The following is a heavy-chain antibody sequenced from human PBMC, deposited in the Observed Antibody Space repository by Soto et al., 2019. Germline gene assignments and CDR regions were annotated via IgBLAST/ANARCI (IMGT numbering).Heavy chain of an antibody. CDR2: IYWDDDK. Sequence: QITLRESGPPLVKPTQTLTLTCTFSGFSLDASAVGVGWIRQPPGKALEWLALIYWDDDKRYNPSLRGRLTLTKETSKNQVVLTMTNMDPVDTATYYCEHSGLGESQYVADAFDFWCQGTMVTVSS. V-gene: IGHV2-5*02. CDR1: GFSLDASAVG. D-gene: IGHD3-16*01. J-gene: IGHJ3*01. CDR3: EHSGLGESQYVADAFDF.